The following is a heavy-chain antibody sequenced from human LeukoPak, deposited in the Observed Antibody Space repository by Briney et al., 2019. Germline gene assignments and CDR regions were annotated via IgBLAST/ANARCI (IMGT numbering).Heavy chain of an antibody. CDR1: GFTFSSYA. CDR3: AKDMANGSYSGY. D-gene: IGHD1-26*01. CDR2: IIGSGGST. Sequence: PGGSLRLSCAASGFTFSSYAMSWVRQAPGKGLEWVSAIIGSGGSTYYADSVKGRFTISRDNSKNTLYLQMNGLRAEDTAVYYCAKDMANGSYSGYWGQGTLVTVS. J-gene: IGHJ4*02. V-gene: IGHV3-23*01.